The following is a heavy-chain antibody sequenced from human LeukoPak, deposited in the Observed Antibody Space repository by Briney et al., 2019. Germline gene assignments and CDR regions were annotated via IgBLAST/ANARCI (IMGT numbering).Heavy chain of an antibody. Sequence: ASVKVSCKASGGTFSSYAMSWVRQAPGQGLEWMGGTIPIFNTVNYAQKFQGRVTITADESTSTAYMELRSLRSEDTAVYYCARSRSDYDSHYYYGMDVWGQGTTVTVSS. J-gene: IGHJ6*02. D-gene: IGHD5-12*01. CDR2: TIPIFNTV. CDR3: ARSRSDYDSHYYYGMDV. V-gene: IGHV1-69*13. CDR1: GGTFSSYA.